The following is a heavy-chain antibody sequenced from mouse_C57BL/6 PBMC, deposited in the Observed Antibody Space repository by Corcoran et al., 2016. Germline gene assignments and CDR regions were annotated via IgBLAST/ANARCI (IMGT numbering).Heavy chain of an antibody. V-gene: IGHV9-3*01. J-gene: IGHJ1*03. CDR1: GYTFTTYG. CDR3: AKYGTSYFDV. CDR2: INTYSGVP. D-gene: IGHD1-1*01. Sequence: QIQLVQSGPELKKPGETVKISCKASGYTFTTYGMSWVKQAPGKGLKWMGWINTYSGVPTYADDFKGRFAFSLETSASTAYLQINNLKNEDTATYFCAKYGTSYFDVWGTGTTVTVSS.